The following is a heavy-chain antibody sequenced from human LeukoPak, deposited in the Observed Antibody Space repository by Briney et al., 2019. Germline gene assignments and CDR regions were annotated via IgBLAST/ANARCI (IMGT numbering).Heavy chain of an antibody. CDR2: IKQDGSEK. CDR3: ARDSSRYGDYEIPYFDY. CDR1: GFTFSSYW. J-gene: IGHJ4*02. V-gene: IGHV3-7*01. D-gene: IGHD4-17*01. Sequence: GGSLRLSCAASGFTFSSYWMSWVRQAPGKGLEWVANIKQDGSEKYYVDSVKGRFTISRDNAKNSLYLQMNSLRAEDTAVYYCARDSSRYGDYEIPYFDYWGQGTLVTVSS.